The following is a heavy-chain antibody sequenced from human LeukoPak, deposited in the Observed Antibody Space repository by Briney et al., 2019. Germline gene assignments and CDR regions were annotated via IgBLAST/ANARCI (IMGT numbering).Heavy chain of an antibody. CDR3: ARGYYDSSGLTAKY. J-gene: IGHJ4*02. CDR1: GYSISSGYY. CDR2: IYYSGST. D-gene: IGHD3-22*01. V-gene: IGHV4-38-2*02. Sequence: SETLSLTCTVSGYSISSGYYWGWIRQPPGKGLEWIGYIYYSGSTNYNPSLKSRVSISVDTSKNQFSLKLSSVTAADTAVYYCARGYYDSSGLTAKYWGQGTLVTVSS.